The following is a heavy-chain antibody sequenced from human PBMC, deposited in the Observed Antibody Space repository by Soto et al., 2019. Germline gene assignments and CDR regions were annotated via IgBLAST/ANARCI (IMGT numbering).Heavy chain of an antibody. V-gene: IGHV1-3*01. J-gene: IGHJ4*02. D-gene: IGHD3-9*01. CDR1: GYTFTTFP. CDR3: ARVLRYFNWYLSPLGH. CDR2: ITPGDGNT. Sequence: QVQLVQSGAEMKQPGASVKLSCEASGYTFTTFPLHWVRQAPGHGFEWLGWITPGDGNTKYSQKFHDRISITSDTTTNTVYLDLSTLRSEDTAIYYCARVLRYFNWYLSPLGHCGQGTLVAVSS.